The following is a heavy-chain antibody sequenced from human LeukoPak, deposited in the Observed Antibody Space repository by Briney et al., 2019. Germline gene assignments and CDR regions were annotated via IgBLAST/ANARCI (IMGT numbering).Heavy chain of an antibody. Sequence: GGSLRLSCAASGFTFSSYAMSWVRQAPGKGLEWVSAISGSGGSTYYADSVKGRFTISRDNSKNTLYLQMNSLRAENTAVYYCAKVSGSFVYYYYGMDVWGQGTTVTVSS. V-gene: IGHV3-23*01. CDR3: AKVSGSFVYYYYGMDV. CDR1: GFTFSSYA. J-gene: IGHJ6*02. CDR2: ISGSGGST. D-gene: IGHD1-26*01.